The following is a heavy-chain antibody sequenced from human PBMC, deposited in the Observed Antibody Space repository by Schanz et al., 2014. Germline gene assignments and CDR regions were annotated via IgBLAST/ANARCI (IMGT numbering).Heavy chain of an antibody. CDR3: ARKMKLGVYGGKGHDSLDI. J-gene: IGHJ3*02. CDR1: GFGFSSYS. Sequence: EVQLVESGGGLVKPGGSLRLSCAASGFGFSSYSMNWVRQAPGKGLEWVSNIPWNGAAIGYAGSVRGRFTISRDSAKNTLYLQMNTLRAEDTAVYYCARKMKLGVYGGKGHDSLDIWGQGTMVTVSS. D-gene: IGHD4-17*01. V-gene: IGHV3-48*04. CDR2: IPWNGAAI.